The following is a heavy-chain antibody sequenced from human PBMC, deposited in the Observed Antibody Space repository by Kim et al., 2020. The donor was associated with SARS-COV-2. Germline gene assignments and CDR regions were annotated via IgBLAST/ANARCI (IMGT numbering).Heavy chain of an antibody. CDR3: ARPEYYYDSSGSIAYWYFDL. J-gene: IGHJ2*01. D-gene: IGHD3-22*01. CDR2: INTNTGNP. CDR1: GYTFTSYA. V-gene: IGHV7-4-1*02. Sequence: ASVKVSCKASGYTFTSYAMNWVRQAPGQGLEWMGWINTNTGNPTYAQGFTGRFVFSLDTSVSTAYLQISSLKAEDTAVYYCARPEYYYDSSGSIAYWYFDLWGRGTLVTVSS.